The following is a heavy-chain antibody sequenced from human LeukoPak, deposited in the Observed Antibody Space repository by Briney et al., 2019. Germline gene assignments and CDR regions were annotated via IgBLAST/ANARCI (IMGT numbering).Heavy chain of an antibody. Sequence: SQTLSLTCTVSGGSISSGDYYWSWLRQPPGKGLEWIGCVYYSGSANYNPSLKSRVTISLDTSKKQFSLKLSSVTAADTAVYYCARGGYSLYYFDYWGQGTLVTVSS. CDR2: VYYSGSA. CDR3: ARGGYSLYYFDY. D-gene: IGHD5-12*01. CDR1: GGSISSGDYY. V-gene: IGHV4-61*08. J-gene: IGHJ4*02.